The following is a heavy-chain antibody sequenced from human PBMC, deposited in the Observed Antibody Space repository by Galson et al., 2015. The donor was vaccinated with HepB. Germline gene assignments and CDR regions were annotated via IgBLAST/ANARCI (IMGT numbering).Heavy chain of an antibody. CDR1: GFTFSSYA. CDR3: AKDLGYYYGSGSYYSADY. V-gene: IGHV3-23*01. CDR2: ISGSGGST. J-gene: IGHJ4*02. D-gene: IGHD3-10*01. Sequence: SLRLSCAASGFTFSSYAMSWVRQAPGKGLEWVSAISGSGGSTYYADSVKGRFTISRDNSKNTLYLQMNSLRAEDTAVYYCAKDLGYYYGSGSYYSADYWGQGTLVTVSS.